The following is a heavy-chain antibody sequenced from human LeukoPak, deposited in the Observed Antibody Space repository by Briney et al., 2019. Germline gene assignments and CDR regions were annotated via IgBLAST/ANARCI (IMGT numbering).Heavy chain of an antibody. CDR2: VIPIFGTA. CDR1: GGTFSSYA. V-gene: IGHV1-69*05. Sequence: SVKVSCKASGGTFSSYAISWVRQAPGQGLEWMGGVIPIFGTANYAQKFQGRVTITTDESTSTAYMELSSLRSEDTAVYYCARGGYYDSSGYPNWFDPWGQGTLVTVSS. D-gene: IGHD3-22*01. CDR3: ARGGYYDSSGYPNWFDP. J-gene: IGHJ5*02.